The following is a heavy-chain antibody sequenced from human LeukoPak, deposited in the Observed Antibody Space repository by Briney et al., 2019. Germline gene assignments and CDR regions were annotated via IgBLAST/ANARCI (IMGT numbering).Heavy chain of an antibody. J-gene: IGHJ1*01. Sequence: ASVKVSCKASGYTFTGYYIHWVRQAPGQGLEWMGWVNPNDGGTNYAQKFQGRVTMTWDTSITTAYMELSSLTSDDTAVCYCARDLDSSWTGYFQPWGQGTLVTVSS. CDR1: GYTFTGYY. D-gene: IGHD6-13*01. V-gene: IGHV1-2*02. CDR2: VNPNDGGT. CDR3: ARDLDSSWTGYFQP.